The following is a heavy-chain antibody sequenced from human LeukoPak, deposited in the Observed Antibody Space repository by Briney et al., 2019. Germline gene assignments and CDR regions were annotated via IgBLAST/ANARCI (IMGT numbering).Heavy chain of an antibody. CDR1: GGSISYYY. Sequence: SETLSLTCTVSGGSISYYYWSWIRQPPGKGLEWIGYIYYSGSTNYNPSLKSRVTMSVDTSKNQFSLKLSSVTAADTAVYYCARDEDYGDFLDYWGQGTLVTVSS. V-gene: IGHV4-59*12. CDR2: IYYSGST. J-gene: IGHJ4*02. D-gene: IGHD4-17*01. CDR3: ARDEDYGDFLDY.